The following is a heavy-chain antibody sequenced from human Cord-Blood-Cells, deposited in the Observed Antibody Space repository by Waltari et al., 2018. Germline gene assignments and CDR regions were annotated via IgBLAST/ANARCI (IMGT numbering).Heavy chain of an antibody. CDR2: NNPSGGST. CDR1: RYTFTSYY. CDR3: ARDTRARAGIAAAGAFDI. D-gene: IGHD6-13*01. J-gene: IGHJ3*02. Sequence: QVQLVQSGAEVKKPGASVTVSCKASRYTFTSYYMNWVRQAPGQGLEWCVLNNPSGGSTSYAQESKGGVTRTRDTSTSTVYMELSSLRSEDTAVYYCARDTRARAGIAAAGAFDIWGQGTRVTVSS. V-gene: IGHV1-46*01.